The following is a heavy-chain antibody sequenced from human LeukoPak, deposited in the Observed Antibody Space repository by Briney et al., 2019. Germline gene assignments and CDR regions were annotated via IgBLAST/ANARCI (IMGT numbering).Heavy chain of an antibody. Sequence: ASVKVSCKASGYTFTSYGISWVRQAPRQGLEWMGWISAYNGNTNYAQKLQGRVTMTTDTSTSTAYMELRSLRSDDTAVYYCARPYYYDSTGYYQYYFDYWGQGTLVTVSS. CDR1: GYTFTSYG. V-gene: IGHV1-18*01. CDR3: ARPYYYDSTGYYQYYFDY. CDR2: ISAYNGNT. J-gene: IGHJ4*02. D-gene: IGHD3-22*01.